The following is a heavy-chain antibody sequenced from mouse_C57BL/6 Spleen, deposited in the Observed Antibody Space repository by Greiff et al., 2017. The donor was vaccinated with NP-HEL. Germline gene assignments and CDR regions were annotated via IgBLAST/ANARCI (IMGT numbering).Heavy chain of an antibody. CDR3: ERREEGTWFAY. V-gene: IGHV1-80*01. CDR1: GYAFSSYW. CDR2: IYPGDGDT. J-gene: IGHJ3*01. Sequence: VQLQQSGASVKISCKASGYAFSSYWMNWVKQRPGKGLEWIGQIYPGDGDTNYNGKFKGKAKLTADKSSSTAYMQLSSLTSEDSAVYVCERREEGTWFAYWGQGTLVTVSA.